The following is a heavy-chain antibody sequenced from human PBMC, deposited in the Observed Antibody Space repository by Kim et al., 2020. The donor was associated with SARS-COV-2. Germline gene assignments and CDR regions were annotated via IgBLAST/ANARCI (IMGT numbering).Heavy chain of an antibody. D-gene: IGHD3-22*01. V-gene: IGHV1-3*01. Sequence: ASVKVSCKASGYTFTSYAMHWVRQAPGQRLEWMGWINAGNGNTKYSQKFQGRVTITRDTSASTAYMELSSLRSEDTAVYYCARASLNYYDSKQLNWYFDLWGRGTLVTVSS. CDR1: GYTFTSYA. CDR2: INAGNGNT. CDR3: ARASLNYYDSKQLNWYFDL. J-gene: IGHJ2*01.